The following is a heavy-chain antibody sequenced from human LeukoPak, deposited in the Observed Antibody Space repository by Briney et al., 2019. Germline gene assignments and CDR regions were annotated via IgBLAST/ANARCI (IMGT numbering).Heavy chain of an antibody. CDR2: IYYSGST. J-gene: IGHJ4*02. D-gene: IGHD3-9*01. CDR1: GGSVSIGSSY. CDR3: ARVEYYDILTGSGGVGY. V-gene: IGHV4-61*01. Sequence: SETLSLTCTVSGGSVSIGSSYWSWIRQPPGKGLEWIGYIYYSGSTNYNPSLKSRVTISVDTSKNQFSLKLSSVSAADTAVYYCARVEYYDILTGSGGVGYWGQGILVTVSS.